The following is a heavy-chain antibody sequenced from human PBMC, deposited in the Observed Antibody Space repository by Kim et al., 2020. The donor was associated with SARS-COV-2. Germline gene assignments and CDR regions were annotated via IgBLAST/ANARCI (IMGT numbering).Heavy chain of an antibody. V-gene: IGHV3-48*02. CDR3: ARVPDYYGSGSYSDY. Sequence: DHVKGRFTIARDNAKNSLYLQMNSLRDEDTAVYYCARVPDYYGSGSYSDYWGQGTLVTVSS. J-gene: IGHJ4*02. D-gene: IGHD3-10*01.